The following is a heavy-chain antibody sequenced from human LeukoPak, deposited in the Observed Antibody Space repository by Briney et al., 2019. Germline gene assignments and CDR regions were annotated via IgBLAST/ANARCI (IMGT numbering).Heavy chain of an antibody. CDR3: ARGGTTVLSPSWDY. V-gene: IGHV1-46*01. CDR2: INPGGGST. Sequence: ASVKVSCKASGYTFASYYMHWVRQAPGQGLEWMGVINPGGGSTGYAQKFQGRVTMTRDTSTSTVYMQLSSLRSEDTAVYYCARGGTTVLSPSWDYWGQGTLVTVSS. D-gene: IGHD4-23*01. J-gene: IGHJ4*02. CDR1: GYTFASYY.